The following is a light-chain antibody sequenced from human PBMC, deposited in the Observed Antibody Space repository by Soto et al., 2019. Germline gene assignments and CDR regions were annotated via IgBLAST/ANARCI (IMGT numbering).Light chain of an antibody. CDR2: AAS. V-gene: IGKV1-39*01. Sequence: DTQMTQSPSSLSASVVDRVTITCRASQSISSYLNWYQQKPGKAPKLLIYAASSLQSGVPSRFSGSGSGTDFTLTISRLEPEDFAVYYCQQYGSSGTFGQGTKVDIK. J-gene: IGKJ1*01. CDR3: QQYGSSGT. CDR1: QSISSY.